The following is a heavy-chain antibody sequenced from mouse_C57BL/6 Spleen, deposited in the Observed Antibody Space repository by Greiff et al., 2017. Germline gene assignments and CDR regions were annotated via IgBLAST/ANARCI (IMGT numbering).Heavy chain of an antibody. J-gene: IGHJ4*01. CDR3: TRDGNWDDAMDY. D-gene: IGHD4-1*01. CDR1: GFTFSSYA. CDR2: ISSGGDYI. V-gene: IGHV5-9-1*02. Sequence: EVKLMESGEGLVKPGGSLKLSCAASGFTFSSYAMSWVRQTPEKRLEWVAYISSGGDYIYYADTVKGRFTISRDNARNTLYLQMSSLKSEDTAMYYCTRDGNWDDAMDYWGQGTSVTVSS.